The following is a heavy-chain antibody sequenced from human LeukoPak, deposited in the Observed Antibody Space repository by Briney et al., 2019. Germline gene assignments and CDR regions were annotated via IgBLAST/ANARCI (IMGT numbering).Heavy chain of an antibody. Sequence: GGSLRLSCAASGFTFSSYAMSWVRQAPGKGLEWVSAISGSGGSTYYADSVKGRFTISRDNSKNALYLQMNSLRAEDTAVYYCAKVGVDIVVVVAATPFDYWGQGTLVTVSS. CDR1: GFTFSSYA. CDR2: ISGSGGST. CDR3: AKVGVDIVVVVAATPFDY. V-gene: IGHV3-23*01. D-gene: IGHD2-15*01. J-gene: IGHJ4*02.